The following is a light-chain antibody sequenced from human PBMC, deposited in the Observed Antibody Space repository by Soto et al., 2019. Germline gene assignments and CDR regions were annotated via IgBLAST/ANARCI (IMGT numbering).Light chain of an antibody. CDR2: VAS. J-gene: IGKJ5*01. CDR1: QSVSNY. Sequence: EIVLTQSPATLYFSPGERATLSCRASQSVSNYLAWYQQKPGQAPRLLIYVASNRATGVPARFSGSGSGTDFTLTISSLKPEDVAVYYLQHRSDWPIPFVPGTRLEIK. CDR3: QHRSDWPIP. V-gene: IGKV3-11*01.